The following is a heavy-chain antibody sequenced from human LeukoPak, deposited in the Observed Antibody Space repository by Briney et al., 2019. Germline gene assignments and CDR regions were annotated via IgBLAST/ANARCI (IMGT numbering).Heavy chain of an antibody. CDR3: ARQYIDILTGYHRGELYWYFDL. D-gene: IGHD3-9*01. V-gene: IGHV4-39*01. CDR1: GGSFSSSSPY. Sequence: KPSETLSLTCTVSGGSFSSSSPYWAWIRQPPGKGLEWIGTVYYSGNTYYNPSLRSRVTISVDTSKNQFSLKLRSVTAADTAVYYCARQYIDILTGYHRGELYWYFDLWGRGTLVTVSS. CDR2: VYYSGNT. J-gene: IGHJ2*01.